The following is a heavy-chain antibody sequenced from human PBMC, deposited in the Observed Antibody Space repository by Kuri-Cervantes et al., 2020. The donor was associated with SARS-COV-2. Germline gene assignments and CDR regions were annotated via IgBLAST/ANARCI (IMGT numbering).Heavy chain of an antibody. J-gene: IGHJ5*02. CDR1: GFTVSSNY. D-gene: IGHD4-17*01. V-gene: IGHV3-66*02. CDR2: IYSGGST. Sequence: ETLSLTCAASGFTVSSNYMSWVRQAPGKGLEWVSVIYSGGSTYYADSVKGRFTISRDNSKNTPYLQMNSLRAEDTAVYYCASLTVTPWGQGTLVTVSS. CDR3: ASLTVTP.